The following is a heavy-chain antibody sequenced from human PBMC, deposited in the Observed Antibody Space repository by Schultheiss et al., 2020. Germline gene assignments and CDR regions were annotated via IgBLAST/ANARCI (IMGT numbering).Heavy chain of an antibody. CDR3: ARDPAYCGGDCYSGLDF. D-gene: IGHD2-21*02. Sequence: GESLKISCTASGFTFSDYVMHWVRQAPGEGLEWVALIWNDRDNKYYADSVKGRFTISRDNSKNTLYLQMNSLRAEDTAVYYCARDPAYCGGDCYSGLDFWGQGTLVTVSS. J-gene: IGHJ4*02. CDR1: GFTFSDYV. V-gene: IGHV3-33*01. CDR2: IWNDRDNK.